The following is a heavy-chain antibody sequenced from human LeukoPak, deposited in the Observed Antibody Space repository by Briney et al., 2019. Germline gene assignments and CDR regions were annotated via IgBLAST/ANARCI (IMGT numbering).Heavy chain of an antibody. Sequence: PGGSLRLSCAASGFTFSSYGMSWVRQAPGKGLEWVSAISGSGGSTYYADSVKGRFTISRDNSKNTLYLQMNSLRAEDTAVYYCAKGVVTSYYYYYYMDAWGKGTTVTISS. CDR1: GFTFSSYG. V-gene: IGHV3-23*01. D-gene: IGHD2-21*02. CDR3: AKGVVTSYYYYYYMDA. J-gene: IGHJ6*03. CDR2: ISGSGGST.